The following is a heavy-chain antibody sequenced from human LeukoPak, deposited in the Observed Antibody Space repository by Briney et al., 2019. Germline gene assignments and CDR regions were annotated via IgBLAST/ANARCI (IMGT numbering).Heavy chain of an antibody. J-gene: IGHJ5*02. Sequence: PETLSLTCTVSGGSISSSYWNWIRQSPGKGLEWIGYIYHSGSTNYNPFLMSRVTISIDTSKNQFSLKLRSVTAADTAVYYCARDSVYATNWFDPWGQGALVTVSS. D-gene: IGHD2-8*01. V-gene: IGHV4-59*01. CDR3: ARDSVYATNWFDP. CDR2: IYHSGST. CDR1: GGSISSSY.